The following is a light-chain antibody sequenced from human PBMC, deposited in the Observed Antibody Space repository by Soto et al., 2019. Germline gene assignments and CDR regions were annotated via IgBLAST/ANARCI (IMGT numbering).Light chain of an antibody. Sequence: DIQMTQSPSSLSASVGDRVTITCRASQGIRNDLAWYQEKPGKAPKRLIYVASRLQSGVPSRFSGSGSGTEFTLTINSLQPEDSATYYCLQQNSYPLTFGGRTKVEIK. V-gene: IGKV1-17*01. CDR1: QGIRND. CDR3: LQQNSYPLT. J-gene: IGKJ4*01. CDR2: VAS.